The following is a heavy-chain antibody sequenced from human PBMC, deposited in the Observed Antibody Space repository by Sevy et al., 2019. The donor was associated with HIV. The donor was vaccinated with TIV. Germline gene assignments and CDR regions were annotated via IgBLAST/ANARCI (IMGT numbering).Heavy chain of an antibody. J-gene: IGHJ4*02. V-gene: IGHV3-15*01. CDR1: GFTFTNAW. Sequence: GRSLRLSCAASGFTFTNAWMTWVRRAPGKGLEWVGRIKSKPNGGTTDYAAPVEGRFTISRDDSNMILYLQMNSLKTEDTAVYFCATDAKMAYSDSAGYHLDFWGQGTLVTVSS. D-gene: IGHD3-9*01. CDR2: IKSKPNGGTT. CDR3: ATDAKMAYSDSAGYHLDF.